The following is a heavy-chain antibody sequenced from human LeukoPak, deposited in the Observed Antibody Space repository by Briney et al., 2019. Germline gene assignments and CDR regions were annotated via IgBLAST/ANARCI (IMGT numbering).Heavy chain of an antibody. J-gene: IGHJ3*02. V-gene: IGHV5-51*01. Sequence: GESLKISCKGSGYSFTSYWIGWVRQMPGKGLEWKGIIYPGDSDTRYSPSFQGQVTISADKSISTAYLQWSSLKASDTAMYYCARGHTVTTPQGAFDIWGQGTMVTVSS. CDR1: GYSFTSYW. CDR2: IYPGDSDT. D-gene: IGHD4-11*01. CDR3: ARGHTVTTPQGAFDI.